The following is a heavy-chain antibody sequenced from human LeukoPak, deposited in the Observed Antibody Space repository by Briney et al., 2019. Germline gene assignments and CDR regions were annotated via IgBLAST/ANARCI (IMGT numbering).Heavy chain of an antibody. CDR2: IYYSGST. CDR3: ARVSDYGDYIGRNRWDI. Sequence: SETLSLTCTVSGGSISSYYWSWIRQPPGKGLEWIGYIYYSGSTNYNPSLKSRVTISVDTSKNQFSLKLSSVTAADTAVYYCARVSDYGDYIGRNRWDIWGQGTMVTVSS. D-gene: IGHD4-17*01. J-gene: IGHJ3*02. V-gene: IGHV4-59*01. CDR1: GGSISSYY.